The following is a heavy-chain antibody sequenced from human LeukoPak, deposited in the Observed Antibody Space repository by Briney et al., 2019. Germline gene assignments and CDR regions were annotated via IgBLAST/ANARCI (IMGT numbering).Heavy chain of an antibody. CDR3: ARDSFATGNFYFDY. J-gene: IGHJ4*02. Sequence: SETLSLTCTVSGGSIVSGSFYWHWVRQPAGERLEWSGRIYTSGDTHYNPSLKSRVTMSVDTSKNQSSLKLSSVTAADTAVYYCARDSFATGNFYFDYWGQGTLVTVSS. D-gene: IGHD1-7*01. CDR2: IYTSGDT. V-gene: IGHV4-61*02. CDR1: GGSIVSGSFY.